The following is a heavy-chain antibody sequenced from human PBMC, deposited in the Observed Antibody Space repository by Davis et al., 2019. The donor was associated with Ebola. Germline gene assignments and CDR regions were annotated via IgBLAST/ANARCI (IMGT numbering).Heavy chain of an antibody. J-gene: IGHJ6*02. CDR3: ARNGAVVRDYYGMDV. V-gene: IGHV3-20*04. Sequence: GESLKISCAASGFTFNKYSMHWVRQRPGKGLEWVSVIRGNGGAPDYVDPVKGRFTISRDNAKNSLYLQMNSLRDEDTAVYYCARNGAVVRDYYGMDVWGQGTTVTVSS. D-gene: IGHD2-2*01. CDR1: GFTFNKYS. CDR2: IRGNGGAP.